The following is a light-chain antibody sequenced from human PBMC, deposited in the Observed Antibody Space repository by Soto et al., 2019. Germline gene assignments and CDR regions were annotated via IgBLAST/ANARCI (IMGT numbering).Light chain of an antibody. Sequence: DIQMTQSPSTLSASVGDRVTITCRASQSISSWLAWYQQKPGKAPKLLIYKASTLQRGVPSRFSGCGSGTEFTLAISSLQPDDSATYYCQQYNDNWTFGQGTKVEIK. J-gene: IGKJ1*01. CDR1: QSISSW. CDR2: KAS. V-gene: IGKV1-5*03. CDR3: QQYNDNWT.